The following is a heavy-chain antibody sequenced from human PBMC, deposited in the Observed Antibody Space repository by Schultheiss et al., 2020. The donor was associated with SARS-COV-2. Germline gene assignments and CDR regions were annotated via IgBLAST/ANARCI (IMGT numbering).Heavy chain of an antibody. CDR2: IYYSGST. V-gene: IGHV4-59*02. CDR1: GFTVSSNY. Sequence: GSLRLSCGASGFTVSSNYMSWVRQAPGKGLEWIGYIYYSGSTYYNPSLKSRVTISVDTSKNQFSLKLSSVTAEDTAVYYCARDRSGPFDPWGQGTLVTVSS. CDR3: ARDRSGPFDP. J-gene: IGHJ5*02.